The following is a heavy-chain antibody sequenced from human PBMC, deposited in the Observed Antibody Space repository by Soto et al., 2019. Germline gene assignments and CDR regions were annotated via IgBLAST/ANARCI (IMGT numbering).Heavy chain of an antibody. CDR1: GGSISSYY. J-gene: IGHJ4*02. Sequence: SETLSLTCTVSGGSISSYYWSWIRQPPGKGLEWIGYIYYSGSTNYNPSLKSRVTISVDTSKNQFSLKLSSVTAADTAAYYCARETRGGARDYVSAWGQGTLVTVSS. D-gene: IGHD4-17*01. CDR2: IYYSGST. CDR3: ARETRGGARDYVSA. V-gene: IGHV4-59*01.